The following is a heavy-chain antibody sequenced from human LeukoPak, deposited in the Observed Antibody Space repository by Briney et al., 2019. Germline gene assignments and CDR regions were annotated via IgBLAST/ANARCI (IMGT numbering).Heavy chain of an antibody. V-gene: IGHV3-53*01. D-gene: IGHD6-13*01. J-gene: IGHJ4*02. CDR3: ARDRAAAGAFDY. Sequence: PGGSLRLSCAASGFPASSNYMSWVRQAPGKGLEGVSVIYSGGSAYYADSVKGRFTISRDNSKNTLYLQMNSLRAEDTAVYYCARDRAAAGAFDYWGQGTLVTVSS. CDR1: GFPASSNY. CDR2: IYSGGSA.